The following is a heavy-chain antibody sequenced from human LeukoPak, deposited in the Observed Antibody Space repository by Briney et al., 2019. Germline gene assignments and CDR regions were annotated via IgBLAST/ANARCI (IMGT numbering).Heavy chain of an antibody. Sequence: PSETLSLTCTVSGDSISTFYWSWIRQPPGKGLEWIGEINHSGSTNYNPSLKSRVTISVDTSKNQFSLKLSSVTAADTAVYYCARAGSPLYSSGWTRGRSFDYWGQGTLVTVSS. V-gene: IGHV4-34*01. CDR1: GDSISTFY. D-gene: IGHD6-19*01. J-gene: IGHJ4*02. CDR3: ARAGSPLYSSGWTRGRSFDY. CDR2: INHSGST.